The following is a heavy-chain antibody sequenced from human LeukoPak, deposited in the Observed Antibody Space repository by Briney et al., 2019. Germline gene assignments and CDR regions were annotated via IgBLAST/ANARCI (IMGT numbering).Heavy chain of an antibody. CDR2: IYYSGST. Sequence: SETLSLTCTVSGGSISSSSYYWGWIRQPPGKGLEWIGSIYYSGSTNYNPSLKSRVTISVDTSKNQFSLKLSSVTAADTAVYYCARRKRNFWSGPGVGWFDPWGQGTLVTVSS. D-gene: IGHD3-3*01. J-gene: IGHJ5*02. V-gene: IGHV4-39*07. CDR1: GGSISSSSYY. CDR3: ARRKRNFWSGPGVGWFDP.